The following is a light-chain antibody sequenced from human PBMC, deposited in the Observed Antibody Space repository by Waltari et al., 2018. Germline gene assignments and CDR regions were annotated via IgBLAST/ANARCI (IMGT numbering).Light chain of an antibody. V-gene: IGLV10-54*01. CDR3: SAWDTSLSGVV. J-gene: IGLJ3*02. CDR1: RDNVAYPG. Sequence: QAGLTQPPSVSQDLRQTAPLTCTGNRDNVAYPGRASLQQRRGHPPRLVSYRNNNRPSGVSERFSTSRSGNTASLTITGLQAEDEADYYCSAWDTSLSGVVFGGGTKLTVL. CDR2: RNN.